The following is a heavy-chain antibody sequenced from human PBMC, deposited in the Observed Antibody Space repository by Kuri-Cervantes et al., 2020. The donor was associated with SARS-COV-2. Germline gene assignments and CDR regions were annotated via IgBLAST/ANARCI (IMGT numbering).Heavy chain of an antibody. CDR1: RFTFSSYA. J-gene: IGHJ4*02. CDR2: ISGSGGST. CDR3: AKGRAILRYFDWSFDY. Sequence: GESLKISCAASRFTFSSYAMSWVRQAPGKGLEWVSAISGSGGSTYYADSVKGRFTISRDNSKNTLYLQMNSLRAEDTAVYYCAKGRAILRYFDWSFDYWGQGTLVTVSS. D-gene: IGHD3-9*01. V-gene: IGHV3-23*01.